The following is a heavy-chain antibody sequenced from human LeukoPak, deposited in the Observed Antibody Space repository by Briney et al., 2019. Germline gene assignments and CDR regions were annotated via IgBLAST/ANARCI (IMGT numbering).Heavy chain of an antibody. J-gene: IGHJ4*02. CDR1: GYTFTGYY. Sequence: ASVKVSCKASGYTFTGYYMHWVRQAPGQGLEWMGWINPNSGGTNYAQKFQGRVTMTRDTSISTAYMELSRLRSDDTAVYYCATVLWFGELGFDYWGQGTLVTVSS. V-gene: IGHV1-2*02. CDR2: INPNSGGT. D-gene: IGHD3-10*01. CDR3: ATVLWFGELGFDY.